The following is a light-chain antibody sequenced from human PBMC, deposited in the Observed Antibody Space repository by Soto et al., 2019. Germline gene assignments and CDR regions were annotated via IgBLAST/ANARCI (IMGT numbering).Light chain of an antibody. V-gene: IGKV3-11*01. CDR2: DAS. CDR1: QSVSSY. Sequence: EIVLTQSPATLSLSPGERATLSCRASQSVSSYLAWYQQKPGQAPRLLIYDASNRATGIPARFSGSGSGTDFTLTISSLEPEDFAVYYCQQRSNWPPEMYTFAQGTKLEIK. J-gene: IGKJ2*01. CDR3: QQRSNWPPEMYT.